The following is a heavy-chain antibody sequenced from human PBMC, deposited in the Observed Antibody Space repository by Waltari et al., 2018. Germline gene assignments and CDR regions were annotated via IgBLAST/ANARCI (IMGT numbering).Heavy chain of an antibody. J-gene: IGHJ4*02. CDR2: IYYSGST. CDR3: AKIGPPDIAAAGTGVGGYFDY. D-gene: IGHD6-13*01. Sequence: QVQLQESGSGLVKPSETLSLTCTVSGGSISSYYWSWIRQPPGKGLEWIGYIYYSGSTNYNPSLKSRVTISVDTSKNQFSLKLSSVTAADTAVYYCAKIGPPDIAAAGTGVGGYFDYWGQGTLVTVSS. V-gene: IGHV4-59*01. CDR1: GGSISSYY.